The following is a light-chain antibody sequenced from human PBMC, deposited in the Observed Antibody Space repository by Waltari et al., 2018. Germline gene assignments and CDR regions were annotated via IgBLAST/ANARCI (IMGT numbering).Light chain of an antibody. CDR3: QQYYGTPPT. Sequence: DIVMTPSPDSLAVSLGERATINCKSSQSVLYSSNNKNYLAWYQQKPRQPPKLLIYWASTRESGVPDRFSGSGSGTDFTLTISSLQAEDVAVYYCQQYYGTPPTFGQGTKVEIK. CDR2: WAS. CDR1: QSVLYSSNNKNY. V-gene: IGKV4-1*01. J-gene: IGKJ1*01.